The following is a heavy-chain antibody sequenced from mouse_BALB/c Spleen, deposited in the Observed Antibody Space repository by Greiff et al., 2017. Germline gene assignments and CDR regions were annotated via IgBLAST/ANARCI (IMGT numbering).Heavy chain of an antibody. CDR1: GFTFSSYA. Sequence: EVKLQESGGGLVKPGGSLKLSCAASGFTFSSYAMSWVRQTPEKRLEWVASISSGGSTYYPDSVKGRFTISRDNARNILYLQMSSLRSEDTAMYYCARGDGSPLFAYWGQGTLVTVSA. V-gene: IGHV5-6-5*01. CDR2: ISSGGST. CDR3: ARGDGSPLFAY. D-gene: IGHD1-1*01. J-gene: IGHJ3*01.